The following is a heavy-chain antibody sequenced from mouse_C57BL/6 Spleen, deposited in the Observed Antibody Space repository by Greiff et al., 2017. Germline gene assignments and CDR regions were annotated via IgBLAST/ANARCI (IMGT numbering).Heavy chain of an antibody. D-gene: IGHD2-5*01. CDR3: ARPCYSNSGDAMGD. Sequence: QVQLQQPGAELVKPGASVKLSCKASGYTFTSYWMQWVKQRPGQGLEWIGEIDPSASYTNYNQKFKGKATLTVDTSSSTAYMQLSSLTSEDSAVYYCARPCYSNSGDAMGDWGQGTSVTASS. J-gene: IGHJ4*01. CDR1: GYTFTSYW. V-gene: IGHV1-50*01. CDR2: IDPSASYT.